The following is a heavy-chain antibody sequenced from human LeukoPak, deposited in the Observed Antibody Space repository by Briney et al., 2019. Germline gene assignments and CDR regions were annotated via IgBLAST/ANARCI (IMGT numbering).Heavy chain of an antibody. CDR2: ISGSGGST. J-gene: IGHJ4*02. CDR3: AKAPYCTNGVCYNDYYFDY. CDR1: GFTFSSYA. V-gene: IGHV3-23*01. Sequence: GGSLRLFCAASGFTFSSYAMSWVRQAPGKGLEWVSAISGSGGSTYYADSVKGRFTISRDNSKNTLYLQMNSLRAEDTAVYYCAKAPYCTNGVCYNDYYFDYWGQGTLVTVSS. D-gene: IGHD2-8*01.